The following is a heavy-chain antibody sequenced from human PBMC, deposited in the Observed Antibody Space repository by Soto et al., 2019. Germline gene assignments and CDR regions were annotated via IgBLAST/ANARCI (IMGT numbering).Heavy chain of an antibody. V-gene: IGHV3-30*18. J-gene: IGHJ4*02. CDR2: ISYDGSNK. D-gene: IGHD3-22*01. CDR1: GFTFSSYG. Sequence: GGSLRLSCAASGFTFSSYGMHWVRQAPGKGLEWVAVISYDGSNKYYADSVTGRFTISRDNSKNTLYLQMNSLRAEDTAVYYCAKAIAPTYYYDSSGYYPPDYWGQGTLVTVSS. CDR3: AKAIAPTYYYDSSGYYPPDY.